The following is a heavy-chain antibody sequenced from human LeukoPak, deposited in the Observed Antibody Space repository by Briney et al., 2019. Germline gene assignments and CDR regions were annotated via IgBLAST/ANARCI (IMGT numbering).Heavy chain of an antibody. Sequence: PSETLSLTCTVSGGSISSYHWSWIRQPPGKGLEWIGYIYYSGSTNYNPSLKSRVTISVDMSKNQFSLKLSSVTAADTAVYYCARGQWLRPDYWGQGTLVTVSS. J-gene: IGHJ4*02. CDR1: GGSISSYH. V-gene: IGHV4-59*01. CDR2: IYYSGST. D-gene: IGHD5-12*01. CDR3: ARGQWLRPDY.